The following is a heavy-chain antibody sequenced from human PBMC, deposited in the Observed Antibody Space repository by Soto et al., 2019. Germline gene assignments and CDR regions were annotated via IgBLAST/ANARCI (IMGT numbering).Heavy chain of an antibody. CDR1: GFTFSSYS. Sequence: EVQLVESGGGLVQPGGSLRLSCAASGFTFSSYSMNWVRQAPGKGLEWVSYISSSSNTIYYADSVKGRFTISRDNAKNSLYLQMNGLRAEDTAVYYCARESSSGWFFDYWGQGTLVTVSS. CDR2: ISSSSNTI. J-gene: IGHJ4*02. V-gene: IGHV3-48*01. CDR3: ARESSSGWFFDY. D-gene: IGHD6-19*01.